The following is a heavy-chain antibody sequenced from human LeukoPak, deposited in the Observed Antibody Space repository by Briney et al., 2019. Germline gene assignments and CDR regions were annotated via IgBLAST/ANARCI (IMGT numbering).Heavy chain of an antibody. Sequence: PSETLSLTCAVYVGSFSAYSWSWIRQPPGKGLEWIGYIYYSGSTNYNPSLKSRVTISVDTSKNQFSLKLSSVTAADTAVYYCARDSSGLDYWGQGTLVTVSS. J-gene: IGHJ4*02. V-gene: IGHV4-59*01. D-gene: IGHD6-19*01. CDR1: VGSFSAYS. CDR3: ARDSSGLDY. CDR2: IYYSGST.